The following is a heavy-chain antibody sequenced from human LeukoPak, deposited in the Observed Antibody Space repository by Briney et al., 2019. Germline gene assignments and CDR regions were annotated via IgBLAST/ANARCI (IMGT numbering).Heavy chain of an antibody. D-gene: IGHD2-2*01. J-gene: IGHJ6*03. CDR2: IYTSGSTDY. V-gene: IGHV4-61*02. CDR1: GGSISSGSNY. CDR3: ARSPQPLDYMDV. Sequence: PSQTLSLTCTVSGGSISSGSNYWTWIRQPAGKGLEWIGRIYTSGSTDYNYNPSLKSRVTMSVDTSKNQFSLKLSSVTAADTAVYYCARSPQPLDYMDVWGKGTTVIVSS.